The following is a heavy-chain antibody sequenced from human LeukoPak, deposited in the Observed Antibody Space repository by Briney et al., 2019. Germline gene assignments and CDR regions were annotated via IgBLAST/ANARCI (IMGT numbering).Heavy chain of an antibody. V-gene: IGHV3-30*04. CDR3: ARSSYDFWSGYYDN. CDR2: ISYDGSNK. CDR1: GFTFSSYA. D-gene: IGHD3-3*01. J-gene: IGHJ4*02. Sequence: GGSLRLSCAASGFTFSSYAMHWVRQAPGKGLEWVAVISYDGSNKYYADSVKGRFTISRDNSKNTLYLQMNSLRAEDTAVYYCARSSYDFWSGYYDNWGQGTLVTVSS.